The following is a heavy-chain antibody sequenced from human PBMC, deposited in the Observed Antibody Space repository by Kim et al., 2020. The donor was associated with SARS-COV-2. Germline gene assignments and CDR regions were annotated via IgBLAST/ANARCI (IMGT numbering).Heavy chain of an antibody. CDR2: IHAVNGNT. CDR3: ARKMPGAGPPYYFDY. Sequence: ASVKVSCKTSGYTFTSYPIHWVRQAPGQGLEWMGWIHAVNGNTASSQNFQGRLTITSDTSASTAYMELSSLRSEDTAVYYCARKMPGAGPPYYFDYWGQGTLVTVSA. J-gene: IGHJ4*02. CDR1: GYTFTSYP. V-gene: IGHV1-3*01. D-gene: IGHD2-8*02.